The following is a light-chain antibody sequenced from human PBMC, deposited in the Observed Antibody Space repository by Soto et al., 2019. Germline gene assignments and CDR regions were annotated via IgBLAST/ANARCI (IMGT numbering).Light chain of an antibody. CDR1: QSISRY. CDR2: GAS. J-gene: IGKJ1*01. V-gene: IGKV3-20*01. CDR3: QQYGSSPPT. Sequence: EIVLTQSPGTLSLSPGERTTLSCRASQSISRYLAWYQQKPGQGPRLLIYGASSRATGTPDRFSGSGSGTDFTITINRLEPEDFALYYCQQYGSSPPTFGQGTKVDIK.